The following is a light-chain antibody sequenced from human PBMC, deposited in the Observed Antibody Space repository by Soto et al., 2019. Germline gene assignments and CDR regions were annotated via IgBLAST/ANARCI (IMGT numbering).Light chain of an antibody. CDR3: QQSYGTPLT. CDR1: QSISNY. V-gene: IGKV1-39*01. Sequence: DMAMTQSPSSLSASVGDRVTITCRASQSISNYLNWYQHKPGKVPKLLIYAASSLQSGVPTRFSGSGSVTDFTLTINSLQPEDFATYYCQQSYGTPLTFGGGTKIVIK. CDR2: AAS. J-gene: IGKJ4*01.